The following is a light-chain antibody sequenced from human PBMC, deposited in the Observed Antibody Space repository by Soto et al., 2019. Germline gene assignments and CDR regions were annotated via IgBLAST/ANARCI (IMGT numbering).Light chain of an antibody. CDR1: SSDVGGYNY. CDR2: DVS. V-gene: IGLV2-14*01. Sequence: QSVLTQPASVSGSPGQSITISCTGTSSDVGGYNYVSWYQQHPGKAHKLMIYDVSNRPSGVPNRFSGSKSGNTASLTISGLQAEDEADYYCSSYTSSSTPYVFGTGTKVTV. J-gene: IGLJ1*01. CDR3: SSYTSSSTPYV.